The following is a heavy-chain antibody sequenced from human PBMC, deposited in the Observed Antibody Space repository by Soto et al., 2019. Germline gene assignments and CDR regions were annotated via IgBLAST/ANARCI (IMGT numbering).Heavy chain of an antibody. J-gene: IGHJ5*02. Sequence: GGSLRLSCAASGFTFDDYGMSWVRQAPGKGLEWVSGINWNGGSTGYADSVKGRFTISRDNAKNSLYLQMNSLRAEDTALYYCAREAGYWRFGEFYNWFDPWGQGTLVTVSS. V-gene: IGHV3-20*04. CDR3: AREAGYWRFGEFYNWFDP. D-gene: IGHD3-10*01. CDR1: GFTFDDYG. CDR2: INWNGGST.